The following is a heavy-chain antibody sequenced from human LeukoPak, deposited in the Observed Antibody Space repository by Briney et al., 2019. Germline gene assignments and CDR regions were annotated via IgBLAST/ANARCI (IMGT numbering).Heavy chain of an antibody. CDR3: ATSKYSISWYDF. J-gene: IGHJ5*01. D-gene: IGHD6-13*01. V-gene: IGHV3-15*01. CDR2: IKSKTDGGTT. Sequence: GGSLRLSCAASGFTFSNAWMSWVRQAPGKGLEWVGRIKSKTDGGTTDYAAPVEGRFTISRDDSKNTLYLQMNSLKTEDTAVYYCATSKYSISWYDFWGQGTLVTVSP. CDR1: GFTFSNAW.